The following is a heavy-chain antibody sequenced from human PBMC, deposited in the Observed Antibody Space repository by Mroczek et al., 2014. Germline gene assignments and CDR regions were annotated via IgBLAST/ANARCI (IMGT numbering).Heavy chain of an antibody. CDR2: IYTSGST. CDR3: ARYGGYSYGQYYFDY. CDR1: GGSISSGSYY. V-gene: IGHV4-61*02. D-gene: IGHD5-18*01. J-gene: IGHJ4*02. Sequence: QVQLVQSGPGLVKPSQTLSLTCTVSGGSISSGSYYWSWIRQPAGKGLEWIGRIYTSGSTNYNPSLKSRVTISVDTSKNQFSLKLSSVTAADTAVYYCARYGGYSYGQYYFDYWGQGTLVTVSS.